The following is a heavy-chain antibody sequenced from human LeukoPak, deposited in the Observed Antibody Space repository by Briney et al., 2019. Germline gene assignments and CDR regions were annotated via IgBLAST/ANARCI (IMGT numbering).Heavy chain of an antibody. CDR2: IRSKTDGETA. CDR1: GFTFNAYA. Sequence: PGGSLRLSCAASGFTFNAYAMYWVRQAPGKGLEWVGHIRSKTDGETADYAAPVKGRFTFSRDDSKNTLYLQMNSLKTEDTAVYYCAKDVTYYFGSGSNPNWFDPWGQGTLVTVSS. V-gene: IGHV3-15*01. CDR3: AKDVTYYFGSGSNPNWFDP. D-gene: IGHD3-10*01. J-gene: IGHJ5*02.